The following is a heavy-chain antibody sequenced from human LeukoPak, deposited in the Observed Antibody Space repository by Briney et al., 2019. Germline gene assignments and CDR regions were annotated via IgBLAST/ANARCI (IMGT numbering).Heavy chain of an antibody. CDR3: ARDRVVPANFDY. CDR1: GYSISSGYY. CDR2: IYHSGST. J-gene: IGHJ4*02. D-gene: IGHD2-2*01. V-gene: IGHV4-38-2*02. Sequence: SETLSLTCTVSGYSISSGYYWGWIRQPPGKGLEWIGSIYHSGSTYYNPSLKSRVTISVDTSKNQFSLKLSSVTAADTAVYYCARDRVVPANFDYWGQGTLVTVSS.